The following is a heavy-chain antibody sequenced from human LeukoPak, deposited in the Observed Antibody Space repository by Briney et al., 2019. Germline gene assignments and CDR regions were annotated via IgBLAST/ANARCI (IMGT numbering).Heavy chain of an antibody. CDR3: ARDKYGDYTNYYYYGMDV. J-gene: IGHJ6*02. V-gene: IGHV1-69*04. Sequence: ASVKVSCKASGGTFSSYAISWVRQAPGQGLEWMGRIIPILGIANYAQKFQGRVTITADKFTSTAYMELSSLRSEDTAVYYCARDKYGDYTNYYYYGMDVWGQGTTVTVSS. CDR1: GGTFSSYA. CDR2: IIPILGIA. D-gene: IGHD4-17*01.